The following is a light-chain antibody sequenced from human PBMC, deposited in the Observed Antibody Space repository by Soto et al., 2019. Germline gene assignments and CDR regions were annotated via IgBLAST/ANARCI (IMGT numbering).Light chain of an antibody. CDR3: QQSYSTPYT. J-gene: IGKJ2*01. CDR2: VAS. CDR1: QSIRNY. V-gene: IGKV1-39*01. Sequence: DIQMTQSPSSLSASVGDRVTITCRASQSIRNYVNWYQQKPGKAPKFLIYVASTMQSGVPSRFSSRGSWTDFTLPISSLQPEDFATYYCQQSYSTPYTFGPGTKLEIK.